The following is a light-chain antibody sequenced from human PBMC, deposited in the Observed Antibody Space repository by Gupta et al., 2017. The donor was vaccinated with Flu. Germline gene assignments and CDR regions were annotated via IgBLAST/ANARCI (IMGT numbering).Light chain of an antibody. CDR2: AAS. Sequence: DIQMTQSPSSLPASVGDRVTITCRASQSISSYLNWYQQKPGKAPKLLIYAASSWQSGVPSRFSGSGYGKDVTLTISSRQQEDFASYYCQQTDSNPPNTFGQGTKVEIK. J-gene: IGKJ2*01. CDR3: QQTDSNPPNT. CDR1: QSISSY. V-gene: IGKV1-39*01.